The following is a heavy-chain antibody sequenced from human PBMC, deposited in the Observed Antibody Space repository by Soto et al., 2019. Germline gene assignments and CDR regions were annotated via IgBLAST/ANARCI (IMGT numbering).Heavy chain of an antibody. D-gene: IGHD2-15*01. CDR3: TRAPLRCSGGSCYSADS. Sequence: PGGSLRLSCTTSGFAFVDHGMSWVRQAPGKGLEWLGFTRSRRYGATAEYAASVKGRFSVSRDDSKSIAYLQMNNLQTEDTGVYYCTRAPLRCSGGSCYSADSWGRGTLVTVSS. CDR2: TRSRRYGATA. V-gene: IGHV3-49*04. J-gene: IGHJ4*02. CDR1: GFAFVDHG.